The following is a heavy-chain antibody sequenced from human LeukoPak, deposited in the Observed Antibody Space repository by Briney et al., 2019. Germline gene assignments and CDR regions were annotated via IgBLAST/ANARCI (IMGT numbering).Heavy chain of an antibody. V-gene: IGHV4-39*01. J-gene: IGHJ4*02. CDR2: IYYSGST. Sequence: SETLSLTCTVSGGSISSSSYYWGWIRQPPGKGLEWIGSIYYSGSTYYNPSLKSRVTISVDTSKNQFSLKLSSVTAADTAVYYCARRSIAGPFDYWGQGTLVTVSS. CDR1: GGSISSSSYY. CDR3: ARRSIAGPFDY. D-gene: IGHD6-6*01.